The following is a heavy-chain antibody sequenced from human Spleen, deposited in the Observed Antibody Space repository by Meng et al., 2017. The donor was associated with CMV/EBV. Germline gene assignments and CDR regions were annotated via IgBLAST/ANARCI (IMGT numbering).Heavy chain of an antibody. J-gene: IGHJ5*02. D-gene: IGHD6-19*01. Sequence: TFTGYYMHWVRQAPGQGLEWMGWIKPNSGGTNYAQKFQGRVTMTRDTSISTAYMELSRLRSDDTAVYYCARDRDPPQWLGHNWFDPWGQGTLVTVSS. V-gene: IGHV1-2*02. CDR2: IKPNSGGT. CDR1: TFTGYY. CDR3: ARDRDPPQWLGHNWFDP.